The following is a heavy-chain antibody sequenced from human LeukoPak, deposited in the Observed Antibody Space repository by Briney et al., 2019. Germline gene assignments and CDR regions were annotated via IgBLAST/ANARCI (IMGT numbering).Heavy chain of an antibody. CDR1: RYTFTSYD. CDR3: ARLSQTPDYYSSGGYFYLGY. J-gene: IGHJ4*02. CDR2: MNPNAGRT. V-gene: IGHV1-8*01. Sequence: ASVKVSCKASRYTFTSYDINWVREAAGQGLEWMGWMNPNAGRTGFAQKFQGRLTMTRDTSINTAYMELISLRSDDTAVYYCARLSQTPDYYSSGGYFYLGYWGQGTPVTVSS. D-gene: IGHD3-22*01.